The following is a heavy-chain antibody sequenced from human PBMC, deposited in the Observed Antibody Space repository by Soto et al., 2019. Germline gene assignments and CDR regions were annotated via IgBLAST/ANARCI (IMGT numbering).Heavy chain of an antibody. CDR1: GFTFSSYA. CDR2: ISYDGSNK. V-gene: IGHV3-30-3*01. J-gene: IGHJ4*02. CDR3: AREFRWELLGLGFDY. Sequence: GGSLRLSCAASGFTFSSYAMHWFRQAPGKGLEWVAVISYDGSNKYYADSVKGRFTISRDNSKNTLYLQMNSLRAEDTAVYYCAREFRWELLGLGFDYWGQGTLVTVSS. D-gene: IGHD1-26*01.